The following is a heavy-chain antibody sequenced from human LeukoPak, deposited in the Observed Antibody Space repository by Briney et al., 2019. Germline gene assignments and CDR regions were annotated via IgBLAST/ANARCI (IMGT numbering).Heavy chain of an antibody. D-gene: IGHD3-22*01. J-gene: IGHJ4*02. CDR2: ISYDGSNK. V-gene: IGHV3-30*04. CDR1: GFTFSSYA. CDR3: ARANYDQYYFDY. Sequence: GGSLRLSCAASGFTFSSYAMHWVRQAPGKGLEWVAVISYDGSNKYYADSVKGRITISRDNSKNTLYLQMNSLRAEDTAVYYCARANYDQYYFDYWGQGTLVTVSS.